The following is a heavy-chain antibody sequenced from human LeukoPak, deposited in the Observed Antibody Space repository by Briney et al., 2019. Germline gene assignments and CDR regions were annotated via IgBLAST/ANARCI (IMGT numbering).Heavy chain of an antibody. D-gene: IGHD4/OR15-4a*01. V-gene: IGHV4-34*01. CDR3: ARGSVQTGVVTALTPFDY. J-gene: IGHJ4*02. CDR2: INHSGST. CDR1: GGSFSGY. Sequence: PSETLSLTCAVYGGSFSGYWSWIRQPPGKGLQWIGEINHSGSTNYNPSLKSRVTISVDTSKNQFSLNLSSVTAADTAVYYCARGSVQTGVVTALTPFDYWGQGTLVTVSS.